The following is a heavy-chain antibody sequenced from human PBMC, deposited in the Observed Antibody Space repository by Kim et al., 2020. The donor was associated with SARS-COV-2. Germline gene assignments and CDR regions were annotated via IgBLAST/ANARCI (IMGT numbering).Heavy chain of an antibody. D-gene: IGHD3-22*01. CDR3: ARDRSSGYLDAFDI. V-gene: IGHV3-21*01. J-gene: IGHJ3*02. Sequence: GGSLRLSCAASAFTFSNYNMNWVRQAPGKGLEWVSSISSGSTYIYYADSVKGRFTISRDNAENSLYLQMNSLRAEDTAVYYCARDRSSGYLDAFDIWGQG. CDR1: AFTFSNYN. CDR2: ISSGSTYI.